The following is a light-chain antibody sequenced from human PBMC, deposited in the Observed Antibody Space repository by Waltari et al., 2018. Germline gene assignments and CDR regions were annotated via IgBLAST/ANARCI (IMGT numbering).Light chain of an antibody. CDR2: GAS. V-gene: IGKV3-20*01. CDR3: QQYGDSPWT. J-gene: IGKJ1*01. Sequence: EIVLTQSPGTLSVSPGERATLSCRASQSVSSSYSAWYQQKPGQAPRLLIYGASSRATGIPDRFSGSGSGTAFTLTISRLETEDFAVYYCQQYGDSPWTFGQGTKVEIK. CDR1: QSVSSSY.